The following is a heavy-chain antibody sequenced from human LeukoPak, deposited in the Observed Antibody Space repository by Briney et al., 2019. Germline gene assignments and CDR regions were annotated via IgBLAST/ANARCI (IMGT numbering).Heavy chain of an antibody. CDR2: LYSGGDT. CDR1: GFTVSSDY. J-gene: IGHJ4*02. V-gene: IGHV3-53*01. CDR3: ARGQVRGIISD. D-gene: IGHD3-10*01. Sequence: GGSLRLSCAASGFTVSSDYMSWVRQAPDKGLEWVSVLYSGGDTYYTDSVKGRFTISRDNSRNMLYLQMNSLRAEDTAVYFCARGQVRGIISDWGQGTLVTVSP.